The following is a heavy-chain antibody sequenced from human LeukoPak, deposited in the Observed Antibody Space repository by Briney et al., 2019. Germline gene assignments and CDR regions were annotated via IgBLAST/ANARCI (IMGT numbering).Heavy chain of an antibody. CDR2: ITSDGSTT. V-gene: IGHV3-74*01. CDR1: GFTFSSYW. D-gene: IGHD6-6*01. Sequence: GGSLRLSCAASGFTFSSYWMHWVRQAPGKGLVWVSYITSDGSTTTYADSVKGRFTISRDNAKNTLYLQMNSLRAEDTAVYYCAKDFFSYYFDYWGQGTLVTVS. CDR3: AKDFFSYYFDY. J-gene: IGHJ4*02.